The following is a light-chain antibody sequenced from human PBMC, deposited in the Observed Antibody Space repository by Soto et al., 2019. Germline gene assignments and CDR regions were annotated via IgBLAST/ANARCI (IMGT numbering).Light chain of an antibody. CDR3: SSYTSSSTLV. V-gene: IGLV2-14*01. J-gene: IGLJ2*01. CDR2: DVS. CDR1: SSDVGGYNY. Sequence: QSVLTQPASVSGSPGQSITISCTGTSSDVGGYNYVSWYQQHPGKAPKLMIYDVSNRPSGVSNRFSGSKSGNTASLTISGLHAEDEAYYYCSSYTSSSTLVFGGGTQLTVL.